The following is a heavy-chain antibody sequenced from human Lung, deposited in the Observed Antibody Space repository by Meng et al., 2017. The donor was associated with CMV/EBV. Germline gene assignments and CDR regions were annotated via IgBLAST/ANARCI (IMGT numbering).Heavy chain of an antibody. CDR1: GFTFGSYA. Sequence: SCAASGFTFGSYAMHWVRQAPGKGLEWVAVIVDDGGKTHYADSVRGRFTISRDNFKNTLYLEMYSLRGEDTAVYYCARDRHRGDVTLSVLDFWGQGXMVTVSS. J-gene: IGHJ3*01. CDR3: ARDRHRGDVTLSVLDF. CDR2: IVDDGGKT. V-gene: IGHV3-30*04. D-gene: IGHD2-21*02.